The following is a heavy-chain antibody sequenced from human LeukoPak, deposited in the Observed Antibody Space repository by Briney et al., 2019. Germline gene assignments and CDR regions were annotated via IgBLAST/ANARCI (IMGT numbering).Heavy chain of an antibody. D-gene: IGHD6-6*01. Sequence: SETLSLTCTVSGGSISSGGYYWSWIRQHPGKGLEWIGYIYYSGSTYYNPSLKSRVNISVDTSKNQFSLKLSSVTAEDTDGYYCARFLEYSSSKPPNWGQGTLVTVSS. V-gene: IGHV4-31*03. CDR3: ARFLEYSSSKPPN. CDR2: IYYSGST. J-gene: IGHJ4*02. CDR1: GGSISSGGYY.